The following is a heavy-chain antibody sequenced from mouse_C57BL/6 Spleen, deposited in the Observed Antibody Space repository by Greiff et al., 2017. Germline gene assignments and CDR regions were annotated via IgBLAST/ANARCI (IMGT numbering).Heavy chain of an antibody. D-gene: IGHD2-13*01. CDR1: GYTFTSYW. V-gene: IGHV1-72*01. J-gene: IGHJ4*01. CDR2: IDPNSGGT. Sequence: QVQLQQPGAELVKPGASVKMSCKASGYTFTSYWMHWVKQRPGRGLEWIGRIDPNSGGTKYNEKFKSKATLTVDKSSSTAYMQLSSLTAEAAAVYCCGISPDYFYAMDYWGQGTSVTVSS. CDR3: GISPDYFYAMDY.